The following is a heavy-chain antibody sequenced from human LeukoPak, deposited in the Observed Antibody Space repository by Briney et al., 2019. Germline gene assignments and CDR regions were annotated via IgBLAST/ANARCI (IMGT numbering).Heavy chain of an antibody. CDR1: GVTLSPYG. V-gene: IGHV3-30*18. D-gene: IGHD3-10*01. CDR3: AKEGTPHVSTWYDL. CDR2: ILYEGGTQ. Sequence: GGSLRLSCAASGVTLSPYGMHRVRQAPGKGLEWVAVILYEGGTQHYAASVKGRFIISRDNPRNTLYLQMNILRTEDTAVYYCAKEGTPHVSTWYDLWGQGAQVIVSS. J-gene: IGHJ5*02.